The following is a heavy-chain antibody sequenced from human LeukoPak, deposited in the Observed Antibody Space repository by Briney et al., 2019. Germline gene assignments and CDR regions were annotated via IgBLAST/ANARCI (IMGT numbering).Heavy chain of an antibody. D-gene: IGHD2-2*01. CDR3: ARGLYCSSTSRFSGLIDY. J-gene: IGHJ4*02. V-gene: IGHV4-59*01. CDR2: IYYSGST. CDR1: GGSISSYY. Sequence: SETLSLTCTVSGGSISSYYWSWIRQPPGKGLEWIGYIYYSGSTNYNPSLKSRVTISVDTSKNQFSLKLSSVTAADTAVYYCARGLYCSSTSRFSGLIDYWGQGTLVTVSS.